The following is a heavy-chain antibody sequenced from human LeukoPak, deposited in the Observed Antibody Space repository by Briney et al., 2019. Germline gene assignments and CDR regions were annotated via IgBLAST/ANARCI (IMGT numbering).Heavy chain of an antibody. CDR3: ARDGGTMVRGVTSSPGRYYYYYMDV. J-gene: IGHJ6*03. Sequence: SVKVSCKASGGTFSSYAISWVRRAPGQGLEWMGGIIPIFGTANYAQKFQGRVTITADESTSTAYMELSSLRSEDTAVYYGARDGGTMVRGVTSSPGRYYYYYMDVWGKGTTVTVSS. D-gene: IGHD3-10*01. V-gene: IGHV1-69*13. CDR2: IIPIFGTA. CDR1: GGTFSSYA.